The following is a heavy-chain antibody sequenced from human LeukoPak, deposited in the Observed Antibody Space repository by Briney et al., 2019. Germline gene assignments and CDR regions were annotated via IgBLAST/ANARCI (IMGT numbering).Heavy chain of an antibody. J-gene: IGHJ4*02. V-gene: IGHV4-34*01. CDR2: INHSGST. D-gene: IGHD3-9*01. CDR3: ASRSLDWLLYQN. Sequence: SETLSLTCAVYGGSFSGYYWSWIRQPPGKGLEWIGEINHSGSTNYNPSLKSRVTISVDTSKNQFSLKLSSVTAADTAVYYCASRSLDWLLYQNWGQGTLVTVSS. CDR1: GGSFSGYY.